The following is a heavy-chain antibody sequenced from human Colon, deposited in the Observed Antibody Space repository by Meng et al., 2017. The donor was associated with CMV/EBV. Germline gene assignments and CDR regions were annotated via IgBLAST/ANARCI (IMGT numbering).Heavy chain of an antibody. CDR1: GYTFTGYY. D-gene: IGHD5-12*01. CDR2: IIPILGIA. J-gene: IGHJ6*02. CDR3: GYSGYDQPGSYYYYGMDV. V-gene: IGHV1-69*10. Sequence: SVKVSCKASGYTFTGYYMHWVRQAPGQGLEWMGGIIPILGIANYAQKFQGRVTITADKSTSTAYMELSSLRSEDTAVYYCGYSGYDQPGSYYYYGMDVWGQGTTVTVSS.